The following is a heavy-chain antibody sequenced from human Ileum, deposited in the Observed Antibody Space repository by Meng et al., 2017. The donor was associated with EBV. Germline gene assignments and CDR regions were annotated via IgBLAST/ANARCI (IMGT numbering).Heavy chain of an antibody. CDR3: ARGYSSGWYYFDQ. J-gene: IGHJ4*02. CDR2: IYYSGTT. Sequence: QLQLPESGPGLVKPSETLSLTCTVSGGSIDRSSYNWGWIRQSPGKGLEWMGNIYYSGTTYYNPSLKSRVTISVDTSKNQFSLKLSSVTAADTAVYYCARGYSSGWYYFDQWGQGTLVTVSS. CDR1: GGSIDRSSYN. V-gene: IGHV4-39*01. D-gene: IGHD6-19*01.